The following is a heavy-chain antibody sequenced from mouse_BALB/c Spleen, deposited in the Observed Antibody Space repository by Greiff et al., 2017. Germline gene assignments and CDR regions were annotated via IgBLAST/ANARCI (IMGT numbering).Heavy chain of an antibody. CDR3: ARTYDPGFAD. CDR1: GYTFPDYN. CDR2: IYPYNGGT. V-gene: IGHV1S29*02. D-gene: IGHD2-3*01. Sequence: EVQLHQSGPALVKPGASVKISCKASGYTFPDYNMHWVKQRHGKSLEWIGYIYPYNGGTGYTQKFKSKATLTVDNSSSTAYMELRSLTSEDSAVYYCARTYDPGFADWGQGTLVTGSA. J-gene: IGHJ3*01.